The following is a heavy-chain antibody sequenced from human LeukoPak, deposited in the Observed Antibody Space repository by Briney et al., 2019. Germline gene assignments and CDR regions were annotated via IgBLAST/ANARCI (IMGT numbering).Heavy chain of an antibody. CDR3: TRDRGAYNLYDY. J-gene: IGHJ4*02. Sequence: GGSLRLSCTASGFTFGDYAMSWFRQAPGKGLEWVGFIRSKAYGETADYAASVKGRFTISRDDSKAIAYLQMNSLKTEDTAVYHCTRDRGAYNLYDYWGQGTLVTVSS. CDR1: GFTFGDYA. CDR2: IRSKAYGETA. D-gene: IGHD1-1*01. V-gene: IGHV3-49*03.